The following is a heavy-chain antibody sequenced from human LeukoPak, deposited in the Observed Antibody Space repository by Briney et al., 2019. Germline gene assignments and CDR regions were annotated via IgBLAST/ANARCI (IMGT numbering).Heavy chain of an antibody. D-gene: IGHD3-16*01. CDR2: IYYSGST. CDR3: ARGQKIRTHAFDI. Sequence: PSETLSLTCTVSGGSISSHYWSWIRQPPGKGLEWIGYIYYSGSTNYNPSLKSRVTISVDTSKNQFSLKLSSVTAADTAVYYCARGQKIRTHAFDIWGQGTMVTVSS. J-gene: IGHJ3*02. CDR1: GGSISSHY. V-gene: IGHV4-59*11.